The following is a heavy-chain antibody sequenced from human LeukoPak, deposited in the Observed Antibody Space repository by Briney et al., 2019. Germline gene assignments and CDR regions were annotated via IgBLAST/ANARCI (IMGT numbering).Heavy chain of an antibody. Sequence: GGSLRLSCTVSGFTVSSNSMSWVRQAPGKGLEWVSFIYSDNTHYSDSVKGRFTISRDNAKNSLYLQMNSLRAEDTAVYYCARVLTGYYPAYYYYMDVWGKGTTATISS. V-gene: IGHV3-53*01. CDR2: IYSDNT. CDR3: ARVLTGYYPAYYYYMDV. D-gene: IGHD3-9*01. CDR1: GFTVSSNS. J-gene: IGHJ6*03.